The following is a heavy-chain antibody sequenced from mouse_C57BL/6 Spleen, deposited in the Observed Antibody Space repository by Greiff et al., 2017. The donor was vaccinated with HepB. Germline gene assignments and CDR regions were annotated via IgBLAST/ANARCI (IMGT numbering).Heavy chain of an antibody. Sequence: EVQLQESGGDLVKPGGSLKLSCAASGFTFSSYGMSWVRQTPDKRLEWVATISSGGSYTYYPDSVKGRFTISRDNAKNNLYLQMSSLKSEDTAMYYCARRDYGSSQAWFAYWGQGTLVTVSA. D-gene: IGHD1-1*01. CDR2: ISSGGSYT. V-gene: IGHV5-6*01. CDR3: ARRDYGSSQAWFAY. J-gene: IGHJ3*01. CDR1: GFTFSSYG.